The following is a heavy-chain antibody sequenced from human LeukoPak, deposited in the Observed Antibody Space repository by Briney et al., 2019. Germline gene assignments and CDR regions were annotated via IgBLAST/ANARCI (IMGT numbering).Heavy chain of an antibody. Sequence: GGSLRLSCAASGFTFSSYDMHWVRQATGKGLEWVSAIGTAGDTYYPGSVKGRFTISRDNAKNSLYLQMNSLRAEDTAVYYCARINYYDSSGYLDYWGQGTLVTVSS. V-gene: IGHV3-13*01. D-gene: IGHD3-22*01. CDR2: IGTAGDT. CDR3: ARINYYDSSGYLDY. J-gene: IGHJ4*02. CDR1: GFTFSSYD.